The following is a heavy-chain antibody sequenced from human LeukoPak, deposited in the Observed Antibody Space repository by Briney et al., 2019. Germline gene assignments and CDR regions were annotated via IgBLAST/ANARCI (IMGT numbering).Heavy chain of an antibody. D-gene: IGHD3-16*02. CDR1: GFTFSSYS. V-gene: IGHV3-21*01. J-gene: IGHJ4*02. CDR2: ISSSSSYI. CDR3: ARDPLASYYYDY. Sequence: GSLRLSCAASGFTFSSYSMNWVRQAPGKGLEWVSSISSSSSYIYYADSVKGRFTISRDNSKNTLYLQMNSLRAEDTAVYYCARDPLASYYYDYWGQGTLVTVSS.